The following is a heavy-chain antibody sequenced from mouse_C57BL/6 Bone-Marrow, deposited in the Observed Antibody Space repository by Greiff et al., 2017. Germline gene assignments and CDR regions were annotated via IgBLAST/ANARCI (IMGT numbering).Heavy chain of an antibody. CDR1: GYTFTEYT. CDR2: FYPGSGSI. Sequence: QVQLQQSGAELVKPGASVKLSCKASGYTFTEYTIHWVKQRSGQGLEWIGWFYPGSGSIKYNEKFKDKATLTADKSSSTVYMELSRLTSEDSAVYFCARHETPFITTVVQRGYAMDYWGQGTSVTVSS. D-gene: IGHD1-1*01. J-gene: IGHJ4*01. V-gene: IGHV1-62-2*01. CDR3: ARHETPFITTVVQRGYAMDY.